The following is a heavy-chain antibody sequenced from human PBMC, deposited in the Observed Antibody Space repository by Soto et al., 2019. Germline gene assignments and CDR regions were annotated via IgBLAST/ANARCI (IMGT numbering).Heavy chain of an antibody. CDR1: GYTFTSYY. Sequence: ASVKVSCKASGYTFTSYYMHWVRQAPGQGLEWMGIINPSGGSTSYAQKFQGRVTMTRDTSTSTVYMELSSLRSEDTAAYYCARERITMIVVVAEHAFDIWSQGTMVTVSS. J-gene: IGHJ3*02. V-gene: IGHV1-46*01. CDR3: ARERITMIVVVAEHAFDI. CDR2: INPSGGST. D-gene: IGHD3-22*01.